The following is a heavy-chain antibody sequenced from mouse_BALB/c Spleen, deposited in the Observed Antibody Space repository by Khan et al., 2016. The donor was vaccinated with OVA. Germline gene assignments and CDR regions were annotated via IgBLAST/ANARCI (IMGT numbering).Heavy chain of an antibody. J-gene: IGHJ3*01. CDR2: IYPNSGGT. CDR1: GYTFTDYN. V-gene: IGHV1S29*02. Sequence: VQLKQSGPELVKPGASVKISCKASGYTFTDYNMDWVKQSHGKSLEWIGYIYPNSGGTGYNQKFKTKATLTSDTSSSTAYMERRSLTSEDSAVYDGTRYGYGSVAYWGQGTLVTVSA. D-gene: IGHD1-2*01. CDR3: TRYGYGSVAY.